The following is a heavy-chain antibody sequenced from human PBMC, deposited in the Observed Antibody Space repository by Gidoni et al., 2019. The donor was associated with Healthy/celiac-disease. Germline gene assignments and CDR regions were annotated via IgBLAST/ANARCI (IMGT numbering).Heavy chain of an antibody. D-gene: IGHD1-26*01. Sequence: QVQLQESVPGLVKPSETLSLTCTASGGSISSYYWSWIRQPAGKGLEWIGRIYTSGSTNYNPSLKSRVTMSVDTSKNQFSLKLSSVTAADTAVYYCAREPNSGSYPYYYGMDVWGQGTTVTVSS. CDR2: IYTSGST. V-gene: IGHV4-4*07. CDR3: AREPNSGSYPYYYGMDV. CDR1: GGSISSYY. J-gene: IGHJ6*02.